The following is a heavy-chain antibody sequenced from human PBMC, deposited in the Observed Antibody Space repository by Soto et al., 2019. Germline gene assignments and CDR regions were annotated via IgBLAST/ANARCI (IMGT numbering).Heavy chain of an antibody. V-gene: IGHV4-59*08. Sequence: SETLSLTCTVSGGSIISYYWSWIRQPPGKGLEWIGYIYYSGSTNYNPSLKSRVTISVDTSKNQFSLKLSSVTAADTAVYYCARHSLYCNGGNCYSSVFDYWGQGTLVTVSS. D-gene: IGHD2-15*01. CDR1: GGSIISYY. CDR2: IYYSGST. CDR3: ARHSLYCNGGNCYSSVFDY. J-gene: IGHJ4*02.